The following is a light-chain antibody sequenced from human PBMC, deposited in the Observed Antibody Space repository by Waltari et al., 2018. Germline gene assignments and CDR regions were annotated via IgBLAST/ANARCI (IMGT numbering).Light chain of an antibody. J-gene: IGLJ2*01. V-gene: IGLV1-51*02. CDR1: SSNIGNND. CDR2: ENK. Sequence: QSVLTQPPSVSAAPGQKVTMSCSGSSSNIGNNDVSWYQQLPGIAPKLLIYENKKRPSGIPARFSGSKSGTSATLGITGLQTGDEAEYYCETWDSSLSAGVFGGGTKLTVL. CDR3: ETWDSSLSAGV.